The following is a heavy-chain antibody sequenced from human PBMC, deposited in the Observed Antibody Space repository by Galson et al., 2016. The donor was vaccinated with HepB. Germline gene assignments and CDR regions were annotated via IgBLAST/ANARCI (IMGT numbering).Heavy chain of an antibody. V-gene: IGHV1-18*01. CDR1: GYTFTSKG. Sequence: SVKVSCKASGYTFTSKGISWVRQAPGEGLEWMGWISANSGDTNCAPNLQGRVTMTTDTSTSTAYLEVRSLRSDDTAVYYCARVVWHGLDTWGQGTMVTVSS. D-gene: IGHD3-16*01. CDR2: ISANSGDT. J-gene: IGHJ3*02. CDR3: ARVVWHGLDT.